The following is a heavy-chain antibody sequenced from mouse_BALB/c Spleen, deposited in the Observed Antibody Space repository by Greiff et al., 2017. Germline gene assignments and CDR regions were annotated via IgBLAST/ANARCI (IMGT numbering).Heavy chain of an antibody. V-gene: IGHV1S81*02. CDR2: INPSNGGT. J-gene: IGHJ4*01. D-gene: IGHD2-4*01. CDR1: GYTFTSYY. Sequence: QVQLQQPGAELVKPGASVKLSCKASGYTFTSYYMYWVKQRPGQGLEWIGGINPSNGGTNFNEKFKSKATLTVDKSSSTAYMQLSSLTSEDSAVYYCTSIYYEYDNYAMDYWGQGTSVTVSS. CDR3: TSIYYEYDNYAMDY.